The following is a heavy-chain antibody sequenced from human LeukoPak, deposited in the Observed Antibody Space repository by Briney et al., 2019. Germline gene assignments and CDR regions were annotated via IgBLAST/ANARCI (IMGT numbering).Heavy chain of an antibody. CDR3: AKDASGYSSSWYHY. V-gene: IGHV3-64*01. D-gene: IGHD6-13*01. CDR1: GFTFSSYA. CDR2: ISSNGGST. Sequence: GGSLRLSCAASGFTFSSYAMHWVRQAPGKGLEYVSAISSNGGSTYYANSVKGRFTISRDNSKNTLYLQMNSLRGEDTAVYYCAKDASGYSSSWYHYWGQGTLVTVSS. J-gene: IGHJ4*02.